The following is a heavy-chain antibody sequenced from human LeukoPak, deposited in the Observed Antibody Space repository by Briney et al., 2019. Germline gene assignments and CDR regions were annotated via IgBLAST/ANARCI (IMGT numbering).Heavy chain of an antibody. CDR1: GGSFSGYY. V-gene: IGHV4-34*01. CDR2: INHSGST. D-gene: IGHD1-26*01. Sequence: SETLSLTCAVYGGSFSGYYWSWIRQPPGKGLEWIGEINHSGSTYYNPSLKSRVTISVDTSKNQFSLKMKSVTSACTDVYCRASLWWSDANRMVGWFDYWGQGTLVTVSS. J-gene: IGHJ4*02. CDR3: ASLWWSDANRMVGWFDY.